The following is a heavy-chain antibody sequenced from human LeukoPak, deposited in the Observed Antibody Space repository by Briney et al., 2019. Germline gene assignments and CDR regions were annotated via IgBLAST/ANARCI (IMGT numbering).Heavy chain of an antibody. D-gene: IGHD2-8*01. CDR3: AALNRGVYFDY. CDR2: ISGDGGST. Sequence: PGGSLRLSCASSGFTFDDYAMHWVRQAPGKGLEWVSLISGDGGSTYYADSVKGRFTISRDNSKNSLYLQMNSLRTEDTALYYCAALNRGVYFDYWGQGTLVTVSS. V-gene: IGHV3-43*02. J-gene: IGHJ4*02. CDR1: GFTFDDYA.